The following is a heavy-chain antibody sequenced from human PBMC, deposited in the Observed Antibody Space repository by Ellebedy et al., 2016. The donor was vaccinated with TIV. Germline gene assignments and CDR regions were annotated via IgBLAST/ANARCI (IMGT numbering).Heavy chain of an antibody. CDR3: AREGYCSGGSCYWKPAYAFDI. D-gene: IGHD2-15*01. J-gene: IGHJ3*02. Sequence: GESLKISCAASGFTFSSYAMSWVRQAPGKGLEWVSAISGSGGSTYYADSVKGRFTISRDNAKNSLYLQMNSLRAEDTAVYYCAREGYCSGGSCYWKPAYAFDIWGQGTMVTVSS. CDR1: GFTFSSYA. CDR2: ISGSGGST. V-gene: IGHV3-23*01.